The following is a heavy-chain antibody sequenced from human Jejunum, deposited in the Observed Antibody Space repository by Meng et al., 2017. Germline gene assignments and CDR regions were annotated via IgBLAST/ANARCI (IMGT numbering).Heavy chain of an antibody. Sequence: SETLSLPCVVSAASISSGSSHWNWIRQPAGKGLEWIGRIDTSGTTYFNPSLKSRVTISFDTSKKQLSLRLSSVTAADTAVYYCAATTGYNSGNQEDFVYWGQGTLVTVSS. V-gene: IGHV4-61*02. CDR2: IDTSGTT. CDR3: AATTGYNSGNQEDFVY. J-gene: IGHJ4*02. CDR1: AASISSGSSH. D-gene: IGHD3-9*01.